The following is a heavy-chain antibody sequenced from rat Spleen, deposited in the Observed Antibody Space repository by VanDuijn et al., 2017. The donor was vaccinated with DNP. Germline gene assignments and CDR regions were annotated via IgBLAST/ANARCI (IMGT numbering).Heavy chain of an antibody. J-gene: IGHJ1*01. CDR2: IKAKSSNYAT. Sequence: EVQVLESGGGLVQPGNSLKLSCATSGFTFSTAWMYWYRQFPEKRLEWVARIKAKSSNYATDYAESVKGRFTISRDDSKSSIYLQMNNLKEEDTAIYYCASYYGYNYWYFDVWGPGTMVTVSS. V-gene: IGHV6-6*01. CDR1: GFTFSTAW. D-gene: IGHD1-9*01. CDR3: ASYYGYNYWYFDV.